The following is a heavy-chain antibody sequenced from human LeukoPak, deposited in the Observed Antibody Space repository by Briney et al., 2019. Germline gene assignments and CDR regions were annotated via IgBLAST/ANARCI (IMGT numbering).Heavy chain of an antibody. Sequence: ASVKVSCKAPGGTFSRYAISGVGQAPAQGGEWMGRIIPILGIANYAQKFQGRVTITADKSTSTAYMELSSLRSEDTAVYYCAREPERPYYYGSGSYYNTNYFDYWGQGTLVTVSS. CDR2: IIPILGIA. V-gene: IGHV1-69*04. D-gene: IGHD3-10*01. CDR3: AREPERPYYYGSGSYYNTNYFDY. J-gene: IGHJ4*02. CDR1: GGTFSRYA.